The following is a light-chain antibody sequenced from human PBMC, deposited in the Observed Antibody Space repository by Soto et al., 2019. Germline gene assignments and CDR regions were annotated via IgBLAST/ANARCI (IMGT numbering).Light chain of an antibody. CDR2: GAS. Sequence: EIVMTHAPATLSVSPGGRATLSCRSIQSVSSNLAWYQQKPGQYPRLLIYGASTRATGIPARFSGSGSGTEFTLNIRSLQSEDFAVYYCQPYNNFPPWTPGKGNXVEIK. V-gene: IGKV3-15*01. J-gene: IGKJ1*01. CDR1: QSVSSN. CDR3: QPYNNFPPWT.